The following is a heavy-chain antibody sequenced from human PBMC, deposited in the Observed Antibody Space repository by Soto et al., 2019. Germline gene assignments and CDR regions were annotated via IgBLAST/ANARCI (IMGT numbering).Heavy chain of an antibody. CDR3: ARLATVPAAMTYYYYGMEV. CDR1: GFTFSSYS. J-gene: IGHJ6*02. V-gene: IGHV3-21*01. Sequence: GGSLRLSCAASGFTFSSYSMNWVRQAPGKGLEWVSSISSSSSYIYYADSVKGRFTISRDNAKNSLYLQMNSLRAEDTAVYYCARLATVPAAMTYYYYGMEVWGQGTPVIVSS. CDR2: ISSSSSYI. D-gene: IGHD2-2*01.